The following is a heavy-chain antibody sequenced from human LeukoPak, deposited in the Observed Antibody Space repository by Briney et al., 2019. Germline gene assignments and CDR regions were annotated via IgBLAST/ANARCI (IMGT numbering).Heavy chain of an antibody. CDR1: GGSFSGYY. Sequence: HSETLSLTCAVYGGSFSGYYWSWIRQPPGKGLEWIGEINHSGSTNYNPSLKSRVTISVDTSKNQFSLKLSSVTAADTAVYYCARSIVVVPAAILGGYYYYGMDVWGQGTTVTVSS. J-gene: IGHJ6*02. V-gene: IGHV4-34*01. D-gene: IGHD2-2*01. CDR2: INHSGST. CDR3: ARSIVVVPAAILGGYYYYGMDV.